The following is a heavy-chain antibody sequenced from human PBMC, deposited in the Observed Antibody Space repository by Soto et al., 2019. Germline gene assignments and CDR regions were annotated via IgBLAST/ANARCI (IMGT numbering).Heavy chain of an antibody. CDR3: ARGSVLGAAAGTFDY. Sequence: SETLSLTCAFYGGSFSGYYWSWIRQPPGKGLEWIGEINHSGSTNYNPSLKSRVTISVDTSKNQFSLKLSSVTAADTAVYYCARGSVLGAAAGTFDYWGQGTLVTVSS. J-gene: IGHJ4*02. CDR2: INHSGST. CDR1: GGSFSGYY. V-gene: IGHV4-34*01. D-gene: IGHD6-13*01.